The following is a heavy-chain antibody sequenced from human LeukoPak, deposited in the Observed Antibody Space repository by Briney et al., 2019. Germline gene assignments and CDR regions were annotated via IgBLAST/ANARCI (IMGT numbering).Heavy chain of an antibody. CDR2: IYSGGTT. D-gene: IGHD5-12*01. CDR3: ARDGYGYNYMDV. Sequence: GGSLRLSCAASGFSVSSNFMSWVRQAPGKGLEWASVIYSGGTTYNADSVRGRFTISRDNSKNMLYLQMNSLRAEDTAVYYCARDGYGYNYMDVWGKGTTVTVSS. CDR1: GFSVSSNF. V-gene: IGHV3-53*01. J-gene: IGHJ6*03.